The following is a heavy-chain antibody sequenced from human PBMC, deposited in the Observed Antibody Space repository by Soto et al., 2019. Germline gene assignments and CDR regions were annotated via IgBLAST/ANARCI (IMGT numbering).Heavy chain of an antibody. CDR2: ISSSSSYI. V-gene: IGHV3-21*01. CDR1: GFTFSSYS. J-gene: IGHJ4*02. CDR3: ARDDIAAAGKRTAFDY. D-gene: IGHD6-13*01. Sequence: GGSLRLSCAASGFTFSSYSMNWVRQAPGKGLEWVSSISSSSSYIYYADSVKGRFTISRDNAKNSLYLQMNSLRAEDTAVYYCARDDIAAAGKRTAFDYWGQGTLVTVSS.